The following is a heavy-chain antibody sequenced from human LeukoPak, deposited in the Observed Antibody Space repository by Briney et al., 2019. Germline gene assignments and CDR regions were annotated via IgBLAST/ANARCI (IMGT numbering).Heavy chain of an antibody. D-gene: IGHD3-3*01. V-gene: IGHV4-4*09. CDR3: GRHPPNDFWIGYGSFDI. CDR2: IYTSGSA. Sequence: SETLSLTCTVSGGSLSDYYWAWIRQPPGEGLEWIGYIYTSGSATYNPSLKSRVTISIDTSKSQFSLSLSSVTAADTAVYYCGRHPPNDFWIGYGSFDIWGQGTMVTVSS. CDR1: GGSLSDYY. J-gene: IGHJ3*02.